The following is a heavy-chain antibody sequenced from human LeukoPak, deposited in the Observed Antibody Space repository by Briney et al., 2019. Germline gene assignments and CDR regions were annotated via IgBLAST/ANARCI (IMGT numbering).Heavy chain of an antibody. CDR2: IYYSGST. V-gene: IGHV4-59*01. D-gene: IGHD6-19*01. Sequence: PSETLSLTCTVSGGSISSYYWSWIRQPPGKGLEWIGYIYYSGSTNSNPSLKRRVTISVDTSKNQFSLKLSSVTAADTAVYYCARASSGLAPRNYYYYYGMDVWGQGTTVTVSS. CDR1: GGSISSYY. CDR3: ARASSGLAPRNYYYYYGMDV. J-gene: IGHJ6*02.